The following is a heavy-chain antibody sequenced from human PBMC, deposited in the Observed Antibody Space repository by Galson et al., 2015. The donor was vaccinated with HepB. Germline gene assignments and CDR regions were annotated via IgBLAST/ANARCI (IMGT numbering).Heavy chain of an antibody. J-gene: IGHJ4*02. CDR3: AKEPPYCGGDCYSVSDV. Sequence: SLRLSCAASGFTFSTYAITWVRQAPGKGLEWVSVISGSGATTFYADSVKGRFIIHRDNSKNTVYLQMNSLRADDTAIYYCAKEPPYCGGDCYSVSDVWGQGTLVTVSS. V-gene: IGHV3-23*01. CDR2: ISGSGATT. CDR1: GFTFSTYA. D-gene: IGHD2-21*02.